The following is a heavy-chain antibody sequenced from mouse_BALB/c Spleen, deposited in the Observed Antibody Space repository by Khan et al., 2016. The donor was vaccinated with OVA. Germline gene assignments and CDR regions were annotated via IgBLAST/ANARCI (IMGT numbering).Heavy chain of an antibody. D-gene: IGHD2-1*01. CDR3: ARSGYGNPFAY. V-gene: IGHV1S81*02. J-gene: IGHJ3*01. CDR1: GYTFTSYY. Sequence: QVQLQQPGAELVKPGASVKISCKASGYTFTSYYMYWVKQRPGQGLEWIGGINPSKGDTKFNEKFKSKATLTVDKSSSTAYMQLSSLTSEDSAVYYCARSGYGNPFAYGGQGTLVTVSA. CDR2: INPSKGDT.